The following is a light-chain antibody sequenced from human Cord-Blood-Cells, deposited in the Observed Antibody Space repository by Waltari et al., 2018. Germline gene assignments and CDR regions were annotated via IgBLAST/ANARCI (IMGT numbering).Light chain of an antibody. CDR1: QSISSW. CDR2: KAS. CDR3: QQYNSYSYT. Sequence: DLQMTQSPSTLSASLRDRLTITCRASQSISSWLAWYQKKPGKAPKLLIYKASSLESGVPSRFSGSGSGTEFTLTISSLQPDDFATYYCQQYNSYSYTFGQGTKLEIK. J-gene: IGKJ2*01. V-gene: IGKV1-5*03.